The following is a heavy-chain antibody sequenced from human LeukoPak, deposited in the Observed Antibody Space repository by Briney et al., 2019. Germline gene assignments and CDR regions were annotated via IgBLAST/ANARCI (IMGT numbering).Heavy chain of an antibody. V-gene: IGHV1-18*01. J-gene: IGHJ4*02. Sequence: GASVKVSCKASGYTFTSYGISWVRQAPGQGLEWMGWISAHNGDTHYAQEFQGRVSMTTDTSTSTGYMELRSLTSDDTAVYYCARDLKRTVGATTTSDYWGQGTLVTVSS. CDR2: ISAHNGDT. D-gene: IGHD1-26*01. CDR1: GYTFTSYG. CDR3: ARDLKRTVGATTTSDY.